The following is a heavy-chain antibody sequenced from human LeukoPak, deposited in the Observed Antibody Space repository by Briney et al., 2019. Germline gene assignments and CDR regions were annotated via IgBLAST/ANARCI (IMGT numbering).Heavy chain of an antibody. CDR2: IHPGDSDT. V-gene: IGHV5-51*01. Sequence: GESLMISCKGSGYTFTSYWIGWVRQMPRKGLESMAIIHPGDSDTRYSPYFQGPVTISADKSTSTAYLQWSSLKASDTAMYYCARGYCSSTSSYYFDLWGQGTLVTVSS. CDR3: ARGYCSSTSSYYFDL. D-gene: IGHD2-2*01. CDR1: GYTFTSYW. J-gene: IGHJ4*02.